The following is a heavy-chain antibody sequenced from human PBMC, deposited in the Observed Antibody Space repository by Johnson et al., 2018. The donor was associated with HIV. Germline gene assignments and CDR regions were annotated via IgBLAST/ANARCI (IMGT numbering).Heavy chain of an antibody. CDR2: IYSGGTT. CDR3: ARDTWDAFDI. V-gene: IGHV3-66*01. CDR1: GFTF. J-gene: IGHJ3*02. Sequence: QLVESGGGVVQPGRSLRLSCVASGFTFRARQAPGKGLEWVSVIYSGGTTYYADSVKGRFTISRDNSKNTVYLQMNSLRAEDTAVYYCARDTWDAFDIWGQGTMVTVSS.